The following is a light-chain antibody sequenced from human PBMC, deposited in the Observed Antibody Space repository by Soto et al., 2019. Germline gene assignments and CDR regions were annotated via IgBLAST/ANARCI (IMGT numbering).Light chain of an antibody. CDR2: AAS. Sequence: DIQMTQSPSSLSASVGDRVTITCRASQGIGKYLAWYQQKPGKVPKLLIYAASTLQFGVPSRFIGGGSVTDFTLNISSMQPEDVANYYCQKSNSVPQTFGQGTKVEIK. V-gene: IGKV1-27*01. CDR1: QGIGKY. CDR3: QKSNSVPQT. J-gene: IGKJ1*01.